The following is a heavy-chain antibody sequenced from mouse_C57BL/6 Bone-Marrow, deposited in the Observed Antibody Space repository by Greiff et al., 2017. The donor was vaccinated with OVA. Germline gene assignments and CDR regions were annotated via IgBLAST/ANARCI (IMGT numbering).Heavy chain of an antibody. V-gene: IGHV8-8*01. J-gene: IGHJ4*01. CDR1: GFSLSTYGMG. CDR2: IWWDDDK. CDR3: ARSPYYSKRENAMDY. Sequence: QVTLKVSGPGILQPSQTLSLTCSFSGFSLSTYGMGVGWIRQPSGMGLEWLAHIWWDDDKYYNPALKSRLTISKDTSKNQVFLKIANVDTADTATYYGARSPYYSKRENAMDYWGQGTSVTVSS. D-gene: IGHD2-5*01.